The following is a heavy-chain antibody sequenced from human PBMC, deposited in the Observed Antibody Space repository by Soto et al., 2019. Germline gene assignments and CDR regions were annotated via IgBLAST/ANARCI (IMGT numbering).Heavy chain of an antibody. D-gene: IGHD2-2*01. CDR1: GGTFSSYA. CDR2: IIPIVGTA. Sequence: QVQLVQSGAEVKKPGSSVKVSCKTSGGTFSSYAISWVRQAPGQGLEWMGGIIPIVGTANYAQKFQGRVTITADESTSTAYMELSSLRSEDSAVYYCAIEGGTYQSRYYYYGMDVWGQGTTVTVSS. V-gene: IGHV1-69*01. CDR3: AIEGGTYQSRYYYYGMDV. J-gene: IGHJ6*02.